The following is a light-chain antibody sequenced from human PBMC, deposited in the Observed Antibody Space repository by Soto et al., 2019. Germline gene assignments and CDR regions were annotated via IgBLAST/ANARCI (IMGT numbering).Light chain of an antibody. J-gene: IGKJ1*01. V-gene: IGKV1-39*01. Sequence: IQVSKSAFSLSASVGDRVTITCRASQGISTYLNWYQQKPGKAPKLLIYAASSLQSGVPSRFSGSESETDFTLTISSLQPEDFANYSCQQSYSTPCTFGQGTKVDI. CDR3: QQSYSTPCT. CDR2: AAS. CDR1: QGISTY.